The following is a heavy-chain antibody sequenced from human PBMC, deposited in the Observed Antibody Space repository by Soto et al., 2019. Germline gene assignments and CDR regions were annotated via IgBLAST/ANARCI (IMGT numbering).Heavy chain of an antibody. CDR2: VRSKANSYAT. Sequence: EVQLVESGGGLVQPGGSLKLSCAASGFTFSDSAVHWVRQASGKALEWLGRVRSKANSYATGHAASVKGRFTIPRDDSQNTAYLQMNSLKAEDTAVYYCTRRGDTAMANFDYWGQGLLVTVSS. J-gene: IGHJ4*02. CDR3: TRRGDTAMANFDY. V-gene: IGHV3-73*01. D-gene: IGHD5-18*01. CDR1: GFTFSDSA.